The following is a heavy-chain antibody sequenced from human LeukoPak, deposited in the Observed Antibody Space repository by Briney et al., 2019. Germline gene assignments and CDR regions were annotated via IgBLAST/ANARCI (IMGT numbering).Heavy chain of an antibody. CDR3: AREFGGYYFSGNWFDP. Sequence: PGGSLRLSCAASGFTFSSYWMSWVRQAPGKGLEWVANIKQDGSEKYYVDSVKGRFTISRDNAKNSLYLQMNSLRAEDTAVYYCAREFGGYYFSGNWFDPWGQGTLVTVSS. CDR1: GFTFSSYW. D-gene: IGHD3-3*01. J-gene: IGHJ5*02. CDR2: IKQDGSEK. V-gene: IGHV3-7*01.